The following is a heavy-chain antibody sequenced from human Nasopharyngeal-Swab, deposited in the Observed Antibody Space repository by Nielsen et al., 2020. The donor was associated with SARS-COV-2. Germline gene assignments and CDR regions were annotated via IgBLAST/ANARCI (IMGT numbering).Heavy chain of an antibody. J-gene: IGHJ4*02. D-gene: IGHD3-3*01. CDR2: ISSSSSYI. CDR1: GFTFSSYS. V-gene: IGHV3-21*01. CDR3: ARDRITIFGVEKPFDY. Sequence: GGSLRLSCAASGFTFSSYSMNWVRQAPGKGLEWVSSISSSSSYIYYADSVKGRLTISRDNAKNSLYLQMNSLRAEDTAVYYCARDRITIFGVEKPFDYWGQGTLVTVSS.